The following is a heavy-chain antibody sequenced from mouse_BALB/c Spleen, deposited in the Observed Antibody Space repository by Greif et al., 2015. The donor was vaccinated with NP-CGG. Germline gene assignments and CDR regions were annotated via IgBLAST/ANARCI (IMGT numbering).Heavy chain of an antibody. V-gene: IGHV14-3*02. Sequence: EVKLQEPGAELVKPGASVKLSCTASGFNIKDTYMHWVKQRPEQGLEWIGRIDPANGNTKYDPKFQGKATITADTSSNTAYLQLSSLTSEDTAVYYCARRLGRGLYFDYWGQGTTLTVSS. CDR3: ARRLGRGLYFDY. CDR2: IDPANGNT. J-gene: IGHJ2*01. CDR1: GFNIKDTY. D-gene: IGHD4-1*01.